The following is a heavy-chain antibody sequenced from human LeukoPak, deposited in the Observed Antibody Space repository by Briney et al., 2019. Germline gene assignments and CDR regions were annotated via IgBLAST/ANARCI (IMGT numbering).Heavy chain of an antibody. J-gene: IGHJ4*02. CDR2: ISGSGGST. V-gene: IGHV3-23*01. CDR1: GFTFSSYA. D-gene: IGHD6-19*01. Sequence: GGSLRLSCAASGFTFSSYAMSWVRQAPGKGLEWVSAISGSGGSTYYADSVKGRFTISRDNSKNTLYLQMNSLRAEDTAVYYCAKDRYSSGWYAGLGFDYWGQGTLVTVSS. CDR3: AKDRYSSGWYAGLGFDY.